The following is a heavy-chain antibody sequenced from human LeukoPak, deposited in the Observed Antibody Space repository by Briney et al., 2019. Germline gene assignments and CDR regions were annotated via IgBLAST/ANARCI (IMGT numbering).Heavy chain of an antibody. J-gene: IGHJ4*02. CDR3: ARGLGYGSGSSDY. V-gene: IGHV4-59*10. D-gene: IGHD3-10*01. Sequence: PSETLSLTCAVYGGSFSGYYWSWIRQPAGKGLEWIGRIYTSGSTNYNPSLKSRVTMSVDTSKNQFSLKLSSVTAVDTAVYYCARGLGYGSGSSDYWGQGTLVTVSS. CDR1: GGSFSGYY. CDR2: IYTSGST.